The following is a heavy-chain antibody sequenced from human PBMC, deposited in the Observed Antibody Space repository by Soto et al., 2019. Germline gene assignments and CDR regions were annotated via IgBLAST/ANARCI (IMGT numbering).Heavy chain of an antibody. Sequence: EASVKVSCKASGGTFSSYAISWVRQAPGQGLEWMGGIIPIFGTANYAQKFQGRVTITADESTSTAYMELSSLRSEDTAVYYCALERYSSSWYGHWFDPWGQGTLVTVSS. CDR2: IIPIFGTA. CDR3: ALERYSSSWYGHWFDP. CDR1: GGTFSSYA. V-gene: IGHV1-69*13. D-gene: IGHD6-13*01. J-gene: IGHJ5*02.